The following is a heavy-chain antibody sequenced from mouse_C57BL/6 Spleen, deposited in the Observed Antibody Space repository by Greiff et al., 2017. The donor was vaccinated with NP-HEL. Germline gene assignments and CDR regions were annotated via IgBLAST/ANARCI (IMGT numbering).Heavy chain of an antibody. D-gene: IGHD2-3*01. CDR2: IYWDDDK. J-gene: IGHJ1*03. CDR3: ARRPYDGSWYFDV. V-gene: IGHV8-12*01. Sequence: VKLMESGPGILQSSQSLSLTCSFSGFSLSTSGMGVSWIRQPSGKGLEWLAHIYWDDDKRYNPSLKSRLTISKDTSRNQVFLKITSVDTADTATYYCARRPYDGSWYFDVWGTGTTVTVSS. CDR1: GFSLSTSGMG.